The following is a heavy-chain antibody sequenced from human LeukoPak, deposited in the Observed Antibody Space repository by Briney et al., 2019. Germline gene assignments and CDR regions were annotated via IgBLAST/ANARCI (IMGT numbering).Heavy chain of an antibody. CDR3: ATPPHDLGATGEDY. J-gene: IGHJ4*02. CDR1: GYTFTDYY. D-gene: IGHD1-26*01. Sequence: ASVKVSCKVSGYTFTDYYMHWVQQAPGKGLEWMGLVDPEDGETIYAEKFQGRVTITADTSTDTAYMELSSLRSEDTAVYYCATPPHDLGATGEDYWGQGTLATVSS. CDR2: VDPEDGET. V-gene: IGHV1-69-2*01.